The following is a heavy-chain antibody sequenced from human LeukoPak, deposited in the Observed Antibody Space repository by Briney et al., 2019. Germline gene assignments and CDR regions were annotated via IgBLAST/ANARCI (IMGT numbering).Heavy chain of an antibody. CDR3: AKRRRIAVATDAFDI. CDR2: ISGSGGST. CDR1: GFTFSRYW. V-gene: IGHV3-23*01. J-gene: IGHJ3*02. D-gene: IGHD6-19*01. Sequence: GGSLRLSCAASGFTFSRYWMSWVRQAPGKGLEWVSAISGSGGSTYYADSVKGRFTISRDNSKNTLYLQMNSLRAEDTAVYYCAKRRRIAVATDAFDIWGQGTMVTVSS.